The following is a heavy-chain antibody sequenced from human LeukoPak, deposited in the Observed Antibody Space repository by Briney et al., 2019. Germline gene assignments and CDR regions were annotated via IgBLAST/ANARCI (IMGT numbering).Heavy chain of an antibody. J-gene: IGHJ6*02. V-gene: IGHV3-48*03. D-gene: IGHD6-13*01. Sequence: GSLRLSCAASGFTFSSYEMNWVRQAPGKGLEWVSYISSSGSTIYYADSVKGRFTISRDNAKNSLYLQMNSLRAEDTAVYYCAKIAAAGTYYYYYGMDVWGQGTTVTVSS. CDR3: AKIAAAGTYYYYYGMDV. CDR2: ISSSGSTI. CDR1: GFTFSSYE.